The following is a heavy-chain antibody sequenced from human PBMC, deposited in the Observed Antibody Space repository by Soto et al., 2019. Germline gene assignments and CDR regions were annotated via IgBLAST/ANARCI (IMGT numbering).Heavy chain of an antibody. V-gene: IGHV4-59*01. CDR3: ARATYYYGSGRNLTFDS. CDR1: GGSISSYY. J-gene: IGHJ4*02. Sequence: PSETRSLTCTVSGGSISSYYGSWIRQPPGKGLEWIGYIYYSGSTNYNPSLKSRVTISVDTSKNQFSLKLSSVTAADTAVYYCARATYYYGSGRNLTFDSWGQGTLVTVSS. CDR2: IYYSGST. D-gene: IGHD3-10*01.